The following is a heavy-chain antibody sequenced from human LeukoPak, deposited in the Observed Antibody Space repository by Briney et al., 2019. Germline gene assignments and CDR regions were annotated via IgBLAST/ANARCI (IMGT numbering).Heavy chain of an antibody. CDR3: TTDNYDSSGWIPFDY. Sequence: GGSLRLSCAASGFTFSNAWMSWVRQAPGKGLEWVGRIKSKTDGGTTDCAAPVKGRFTISRDDSKNTLYLQMNSLKTEDTAVYYCTTDNYDSSGWIPFDYWGQGTLVTVSS. D-gene: IGHD6-19*01. V-gene: IGHV3-15*01. J-gene: IGHJ4*02. CDR2: IKSKTDGGTT. CDR1: GFTFSNAW.